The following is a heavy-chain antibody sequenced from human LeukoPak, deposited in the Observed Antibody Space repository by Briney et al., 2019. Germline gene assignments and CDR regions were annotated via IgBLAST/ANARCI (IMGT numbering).Heavy chain of an antibody. CDR3: ARGGFCSGGSCYSYYDY. D-gene: IGHD2-15*01. CDR2: IYSGDSDT. J-gene: IGHJ4*02. CDR1: GYSFTNYW. V-gene: IGHV5-51*01. Sequence: GESLKISCKGSGYSFTNYWIGWVRQMPGKGLEWMGIIYSGDSDTRYSPSFQGQVTISADKSISTAYLQWSSLKASDTAMYYCARGGFCSGGSCYSYYDYWGQGTLVTVSS.